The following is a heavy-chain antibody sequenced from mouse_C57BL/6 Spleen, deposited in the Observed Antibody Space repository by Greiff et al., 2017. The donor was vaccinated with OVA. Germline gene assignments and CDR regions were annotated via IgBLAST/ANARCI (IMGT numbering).Heavy chain of an antibody. V-gene: IGHV5-4*01. CDR3: ARDGYSNYLDAMDY. D-gene: IGHD2-5*01. CDR2: ISDGGSYT. CDR1: GFTFSSYA. J-gene: IGHJ4*01. Sequence: EVKVVESGGGLVKPGGSLKLSCAASGFTFSSYAMSWVRQTPEKRLEWVATISDGGSYTYYPDNVKGRFTISRDNAKNNLYLQMSHLKSEDTAMYYCARDGYSNYLDAMDYWGQGTSVTVSS.